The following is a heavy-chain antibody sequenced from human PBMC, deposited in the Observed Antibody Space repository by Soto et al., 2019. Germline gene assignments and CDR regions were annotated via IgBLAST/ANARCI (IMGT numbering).Heavy chain of an antibody. V-gene: IGHV4-39*01. CDR3: VTFDFSSTYYDH. D-gene: IGHD6-13*01. J-gene: IGHJ4*02. Sequence: SETLSLTCTVSGASISNSAYYWGWMRQPPGKGLEWIGTMSYRGSTFYKPSLKSQVTISVDTIKNQFSLKLDTVTVADTAVYYCVTFDFSSTYYDHWGQGNLVTVS. CDR1: GASISNSAYY. CDR2: MSYRGST.